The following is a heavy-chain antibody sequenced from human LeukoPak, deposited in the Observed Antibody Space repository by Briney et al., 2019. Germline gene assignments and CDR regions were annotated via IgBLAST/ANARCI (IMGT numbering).Heavy chain of an antibody. CDR1: GFTFSSYE. Sequence: GGSLRLSCAASGFTFSSYEMNWVRQAPGKGLEWVSYISSSGSTIYYADSVKGRFTISRDNAKNSLYLQVNSLRAEDTAVYYCARDLGVVVMGDYWGQGTLVTVSS. D-gene: IGHD2/OR15-2a*01. CDR2: ISSSGSTI. V-gene: IGHV3-48*03. CDR3: ARDLGVVVMGDY. J-gene: IGHJ4*02.